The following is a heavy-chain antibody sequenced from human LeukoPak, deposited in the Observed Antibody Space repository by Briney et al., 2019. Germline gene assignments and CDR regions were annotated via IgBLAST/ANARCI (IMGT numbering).Heavy chain of an antibody. CDR1: GGSVSSGSYY. CDR2: IYYSGST. CDR3: ARTLEAATHSSSWPTLFDY. J-gene: IGHJ4*02. D-gene: IGHD6-13*01. Sequence: PSETLSLTCTVSGGSVSSGSYYWSWIRQPPGKGLEWIGYIYYSGSTNYNPSLKSRVTISVDTSKNLFSLKLSSVTAADTAVYYCARTLEAATHSSSWPTLFDYWGQGTLVTVSS. V-gene: IGHV4-61*01.